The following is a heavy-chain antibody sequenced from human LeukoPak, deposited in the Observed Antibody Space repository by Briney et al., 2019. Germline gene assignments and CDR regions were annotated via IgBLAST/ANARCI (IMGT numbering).Heavy chain of an antibody. CDR3: ARSVGATTLFDY. V-gene: IGHV4-59*01. CDR1: GGSISSYY. Sequence: SETLSLTCIVSGGSISSYYWSWIRQPPGKGLEWIGYIYYSGSTNYNPSLKSRVTISVDTSKNQFSLKLSSVTAADTAVYYCARSVGATTLFDYWGQGTLVTVSS. J-gene: IGHJ4*02. D-gene: IGHD1-26*01. CDR2: IYYSGST.